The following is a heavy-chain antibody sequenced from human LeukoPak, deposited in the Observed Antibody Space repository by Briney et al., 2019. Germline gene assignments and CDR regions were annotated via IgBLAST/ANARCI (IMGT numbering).Heavy chain of an antibody. V-gene: IGHV6-1*01. J-gene: IGHJ4*02. CDR3: ARESYPVSGWYGADPIDY. D-gene: IGHD6-19*01. CDR2: TYYRSKWYN. CDR1: GDSVSSNSAA. Sequence: SQTLSLTCAISGDSVSSNSAAWNWIRQSPSRGLEWLGRTYYRSKWYNDYAVSVKSRITINPDTSKNQFSLQLNSVTPEDTAVYYCARESYPVSGWYGADPIDYWGQGTLVTVSS.